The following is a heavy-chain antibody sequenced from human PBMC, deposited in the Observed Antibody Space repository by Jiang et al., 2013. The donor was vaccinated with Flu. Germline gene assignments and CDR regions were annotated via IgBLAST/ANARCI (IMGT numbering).Heavy chain of an antibody. CDR3: ARAVRITIFGVVITYYYYGMDV. D-gene: IGHD3-3*01. Sequence: LLKPSETLSLTCAVYGGSFSGYYWSWIRQPPGKGLEWIGEINHSGSTNYNPSLKSRVTISVDTSKNQFSLKLSSVTAADTAVYYCARAVRITIFGVVITYYYYGMDVWGQRGPRSPSPQ. CDR1: GGSFSGYY. V-gene: IGHV4-34*01. J-gene: IGHJ6*01. CDR2: INHSGST.